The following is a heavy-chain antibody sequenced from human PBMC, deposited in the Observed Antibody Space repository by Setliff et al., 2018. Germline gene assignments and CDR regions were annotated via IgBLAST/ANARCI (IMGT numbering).Heavy chain of an antibody. Sequence: SCAASGFTCSNAWMSWVRQAPGKGLEWVGRIKSKTDGGTADFAAPVKGRFTISRDDSKNTMSLQMNSLKTEDTAVYFCATRLGDFWGQGTLVTVSS. CDR2: IKSKTDGGTA. V-gene: IGHV3-15*01. CDR1: GFTCSNAW. J-gene: IGHJ4*02. CDR3: ATRLGDF.